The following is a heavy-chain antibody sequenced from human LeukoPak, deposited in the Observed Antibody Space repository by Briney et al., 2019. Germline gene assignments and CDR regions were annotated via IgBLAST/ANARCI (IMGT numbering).Heavy chain of an antibody. CDR3: ARWVLRYFDWLLYPYGMDV. V-gene: IGHV4-61*01. Sequence: PETLSLTCTVSGGSVGSGSYYWSWIRQPPGKGLEWIGYIYYSGSTNYNPSLKSRVTISVDTSKNQFSLKLSSVTAADTAVYYCARWVLRYFDWLLYPYGMDVWGKGTTVTVSS. D-gene: IGHD3-9*01. CDR1: GGSVGSGSYY. CDR2: IYYSGST. J-gene: IGHJ6*04.